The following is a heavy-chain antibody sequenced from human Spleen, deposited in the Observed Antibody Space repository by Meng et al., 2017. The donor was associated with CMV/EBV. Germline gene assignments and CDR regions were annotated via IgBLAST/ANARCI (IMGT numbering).Heavy chain of an antibody. J-gene: IGHJ5*02. D-gene: IGHD1-26*01. CDR1: GGSVSSGSYY. CDR3: ARDLVGATGMPWNWFDP. Sequence: SETLSLTCTVSGGSVSSGSYYWSWIRQPPGKGLEWIGYIYYSGSTNYNPSLKSRVTISVDTSKNQFSLKLSSVTAADTAVYYCARDLVGATGMPWNWFDPWGQGTLVTVSS. V-gene: IGHV4-61*01. CDR2: IYYSGST.